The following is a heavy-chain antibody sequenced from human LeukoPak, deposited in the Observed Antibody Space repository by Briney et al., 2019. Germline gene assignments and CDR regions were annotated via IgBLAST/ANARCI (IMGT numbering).Heavy chain of an antibody. Sequence: GGSLRLSCAASGFTVSSNYMIWVRQAPGKGLEWVSVIYRGGSTYYADSVNGRFTISRDNSKNMLYLQRNSLRPEDTAVYYCVKAIGPNYDFWSGSDNYYCYGTDVWGQGTTVTVSS. CDR1: GFTVSSNY. CDR3: VKAIGPNYDFWSGSDNYYCYGTDV. CDR2: IYRGGST. D-gene: IGHD3-3*01. J-gene: IGHJ6*02. V-gene: IGHV3-66*01.